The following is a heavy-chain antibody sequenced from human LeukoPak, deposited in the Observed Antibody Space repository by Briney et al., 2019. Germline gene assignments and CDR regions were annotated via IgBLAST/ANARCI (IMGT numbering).Heavy chain of an antibody. CDR1: VGSFSGYY. D-gene: IGHD6-13*01. CDR3: ASVTGYSSSWNY. J-gene: IGHJ4*02. Sequence: PSETLSLTCAVYVGSFSGYYWSWIRQPPGKGLEWIGEINHSGSTNYNPSLKSRVTISVDTSKNQFSLKLSSVTAADTAVYYCASVTGYSSSWNYWGQGTLVTVSS. V-gene: IGHV4-34*01. CDR2: INHSGST.